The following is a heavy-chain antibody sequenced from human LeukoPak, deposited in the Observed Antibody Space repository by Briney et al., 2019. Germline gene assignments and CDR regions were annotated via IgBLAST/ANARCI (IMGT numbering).Heavy chain of an antibody. V-gene: IGHV3-15*01. CDR2: IKSKTDGGTT. CDR3: TTDPEGNWRIAVA. D-gene: IGHD6-19*01. CDR1: GFTFSNAW. Sequence: PGGSLRLSCAASGFTFSNAWMSWVRQAPEKGLEWVGRIKSKTDGGTTDYAAPVKGRFTISRDDSKNTLYLQMNSLKTEDTAVYYCTTDPEGNWRIAVAGGQGTLVTVSS. J-gene: IGHJ4*02.